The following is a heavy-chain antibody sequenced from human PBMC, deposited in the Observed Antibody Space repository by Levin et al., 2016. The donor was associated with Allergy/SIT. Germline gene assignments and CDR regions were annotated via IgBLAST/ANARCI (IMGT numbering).Heavy chain of an antibody. CDR2: IYYIGST. Sequence: WIRQPPGKGLEWIGSIYYIGSTKYNPSLKSRVSISLDTSKNQVSLKVTSVTTADTAVYYCARDQGTNWPVNYFDSWGQGMLVTVSS. V-gene: IGHV4-59*01. J-gene: IGHJ4*02. D-gene: IGHD5-24*01. CDR3: ARDQGTNWPVNYFDS.